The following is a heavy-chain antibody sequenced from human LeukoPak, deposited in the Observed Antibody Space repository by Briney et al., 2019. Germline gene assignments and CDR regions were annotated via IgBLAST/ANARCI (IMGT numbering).Heavy chain of an antibody. CDR1: GFTFSDYY. CDR2: ISSSGSTI. Sequence: GSLRLSCSASGFTFSDYYLSWIRQAPGKGLEWVSYISSSGSTIYYADSVKGRFTISRDNPKNLLFLQINSLRVEDTAVYYCARETPRRGETRDGYRWGQGTVVTVSS. CDR3: ARETPRRGETRDGYR. D-gene: IGHD5-24*01. J-gene: IGHJ4*02. V-gene: IGHV3-11*04.